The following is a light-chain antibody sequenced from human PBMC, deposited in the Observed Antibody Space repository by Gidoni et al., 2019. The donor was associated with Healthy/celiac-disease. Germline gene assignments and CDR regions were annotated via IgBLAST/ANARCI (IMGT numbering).Light chain of an antibody. J-gene: IGKJ2*01. CDR3: QQLNSYPRT. V-gene: IGKV1-9*01. CDR2: AAS. Sequence: DIQLTQSPSFLSASVGDRVTITCRASQGISSYLAWYQHKPGKAPKLLIYAASTLQSGVPSRFSGSGSGTVFTLTISSLQPEDFATYYCQQLNSYPRTFGQGTKLEIK. CDR1: QGISSY.